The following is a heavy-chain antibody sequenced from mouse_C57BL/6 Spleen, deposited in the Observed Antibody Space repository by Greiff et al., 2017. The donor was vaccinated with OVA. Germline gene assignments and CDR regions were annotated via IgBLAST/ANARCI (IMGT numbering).Heavy chain of an antibody. Sequence: VQLVESGAELVRPGASVTLSCKASGYTFTDYEMHWVKQTPVHGLEWIGAIDPETGGTAYNQKFKGKAILTADKSSSTAYMELRSLTSEDSAVYYCTRFYDGYYWGQGTTLTVSS. CDR3: TRFYDGYY. CDR1: GYTFTDYE. D-gene: IGHD2-3*01. J-gene: IGHJ2*01. CDR2: IDPETGGT. V-gene: IGHV1-15*01.